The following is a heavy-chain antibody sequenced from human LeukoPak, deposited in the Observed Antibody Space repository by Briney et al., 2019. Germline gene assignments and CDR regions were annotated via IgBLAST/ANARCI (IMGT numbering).Heavy chain of an antibody. D-gene: IGHD3-10*01. CDR1: GFTFSNYG. Sequence: LPGGSLRLSCAASGFTFSNYGMSWVRQAPGKGLQWVSGISGSGGERYYTESVKGRFTISRDNSKNTLYLQMNSLRAEDTAVYYCAKDYYALLWFGEFNRKYYFDYWGQGTLVTVSS. V-gene: IGHV3-23*01. CDR3: AKDYYALLWFGEFNRKYYFDY. CDR2: ISGSGGER. J-gene: IGHJ4*02.